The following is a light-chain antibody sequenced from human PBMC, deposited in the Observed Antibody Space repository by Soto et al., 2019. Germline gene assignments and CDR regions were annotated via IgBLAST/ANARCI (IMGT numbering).Light chain of an antibody. J-gene: IGLJ1*01. V-gene: IGLV1-40*01. Sequence: QSVLTQPPSVSGAPGQRVTISCTGSSSNIGAGYDVHWYQQLPGTAPKLLIFGHSNRPSGVPDRFSGSKSGTSASLAITGLQAEDEADYYCQSYDGSLGVFGTGTKVT. CDR2: GHS. CDR1: SSNIGAGYD. CDR3: QSYDGSLGV.